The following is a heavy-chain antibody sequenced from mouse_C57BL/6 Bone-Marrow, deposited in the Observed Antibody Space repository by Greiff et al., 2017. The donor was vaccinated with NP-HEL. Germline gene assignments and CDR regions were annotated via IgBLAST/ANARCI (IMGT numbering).Heavy chain of an antibody. CDR2: IYPGSGST. CDR3: ARQVRFAY. V-gene: IGHV1-55*01. D-gene: IGHD2-14*01. Sequence: QVQLQQPGAELVKPGASVKMSCKASGYTFTSYWITWVKQRPGQGLEWIGDIYPGSGSTNSHEKFKSKATLTVATSSSTAYMQLSSLTSEDSAVYYCARQVRFAYWGQGTLVTVSA. J-gene: IGHJ3*01. CDR1: GYTFTSYW.